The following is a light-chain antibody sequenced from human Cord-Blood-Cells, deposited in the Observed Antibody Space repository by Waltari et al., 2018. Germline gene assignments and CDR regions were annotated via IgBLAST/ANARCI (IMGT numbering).Light chain of an antibody. J-gene: IGKJ2*01. CDR3: QQSYSTPYT. CDR1: KSISSY. V-gene: IGKV1-39*01. CDR2: AAS. Sequence: DIQMTQSPSSLSASVGDRVTITCRAIKSISSYLNWYQQKPGKSPKLLIYAASSLQSGVPSRFSGSGSGTDFTLTISSLQPEDCATYYCQQSYSTPYTFGQGTKLEIK.